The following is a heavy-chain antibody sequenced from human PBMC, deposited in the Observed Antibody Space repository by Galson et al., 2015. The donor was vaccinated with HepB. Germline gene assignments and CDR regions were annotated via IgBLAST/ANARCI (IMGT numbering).Heavy chain of an antibody. J-gene: IGHJ4*02. Sequence: SLRLSCAASGFTFGDYAMSWFRQAPGKGLEWVGFIRSKAYGGTTEYAASVKGRFTISRDDSKSIAYLQMNSLKTEDTAVYYCTRAPYYYGSGSYPDDYWGQGTLVTVSS. CDR3: TRAPYYYGSGSYPDDY. CDR1: GFTFGDYA. CDR2: IRSKAYGGTT. V-gene: IGHV3-49*03. D-gene: IGHD3-10*01.